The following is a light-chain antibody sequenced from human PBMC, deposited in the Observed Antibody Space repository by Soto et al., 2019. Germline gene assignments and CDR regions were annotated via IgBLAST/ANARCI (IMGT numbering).Light chain of an antibody. CDR3: NSYTGSGIV. Sequence: QSALTQPASVSGSPGQSITISCTGTSSDVGGYNYVSWYQQHPGKAPKLMIYEVSNRPSGVSNRFSGSKSGNTASLTISGLQAEDEADYYCNSYTGSGIVFGTGTKAPS. CDR1: SSDVGGYNY. V-gene: IGLV2-14*01. CDR2: EVS. J-gene: IGLJ1*01.